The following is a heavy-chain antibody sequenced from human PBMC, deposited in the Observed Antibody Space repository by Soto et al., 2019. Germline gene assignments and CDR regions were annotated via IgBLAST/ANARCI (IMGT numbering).Heavy chain of an antibody. CDR3: ARAEYSSSSGISDYGMDV. J-gene: IGHJ6*02. D-gene: IGHD6-6*01. Sequence: SETLSLTCAVSGGSISSSNWWSWVRQPPGKGLEWIGEIYHSGSTNYNPSLKSRVTISVDKSKNQFSLKLSSVTAADTAVYYSARAEYSSSSGISDYGMDVWGQGTTVTVSS. V-gene: IGHV4-4*02. CDR2: IYHSGST. CDR1: GGSISSSNW.